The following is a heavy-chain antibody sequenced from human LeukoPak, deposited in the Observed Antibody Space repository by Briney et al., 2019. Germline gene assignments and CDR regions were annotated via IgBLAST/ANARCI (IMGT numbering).Heavy chain of an antibody. CDR1: GGSFSGYY. J-gene: IGHJ3*02. Sequence: SETLSLTCAVYGGSFSGYYWSWIRQPPGKGLEWIGEINHSGSTNNNPSLKSRMTISVDTSKNQFSLKLSSVTAADTAVYYCARDPSMGDDAFDIWGQGTMVTVSS. CDR2: INHSGST. D-gene: IGHD3-16*01. CDR3: ARDPSMGDDAFDI. V-gene: IGHV4-34*01.